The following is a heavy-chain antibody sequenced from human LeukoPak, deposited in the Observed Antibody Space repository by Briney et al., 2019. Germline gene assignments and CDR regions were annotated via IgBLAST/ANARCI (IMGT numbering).Heavy chain of an antibody. CDR2: INHSGIT. D-gene: IGHD2-2*01. V-gene: IGHV4-34*01. CDR1: NGSFRGYY. CDR3: ARERVVPAAMPFDY. J-gene: IGHJ4*02. Sequence: SETLSLTCAVYNGSFRGYYWSWIRQPPGKGLEWIGEINHSGITHYNPSLESRVTISVDTSKNQVSLKVRSVTAADTALYCCARERVVPAAMPFDYWGQGTLVTVSS.